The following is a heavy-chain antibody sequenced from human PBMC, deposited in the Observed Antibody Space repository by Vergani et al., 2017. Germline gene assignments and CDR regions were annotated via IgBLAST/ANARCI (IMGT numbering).Heavy chain of an antibody. D-gene: IGHD3-22*01. CDR1: GFTFSSYG. CDR3: ARDYYDSSGYFALYYYYGMDV. V-gene: IGHV3-33*01. J-gene: IGHJ6*02. Sequence: QVQLVESGGGVVQPGRSLRLSCAASGFTFSSYGMHWVRQAPGKGLEWVAVIWYDGSNKYYADSVKGRFTISRGNSKNTLYLQMNSLRAEDTAVYYCARDYYDSSGYFALYYYYGMDVWGQGTTVTVSS. CDR2: IWYDGSNK.